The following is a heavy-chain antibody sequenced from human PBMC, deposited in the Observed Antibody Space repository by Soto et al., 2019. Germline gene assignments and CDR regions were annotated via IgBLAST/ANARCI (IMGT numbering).Heavy chain of an antibody. D-gene: IGHD6-13*01. J-gene: IGHJ4*02. CDR2: IRPYNGYT. CDR3: ARDRSTHDY. V-gene: IGHV1-18*01. Sequence: QGQLVQSGVEVKKPGASVKVSCKASGYTFTNYGISWVRQAPGQGLEWMGWIRPYNGYTDYPQNLQDRVTMTTDTSTTTAYMELRSLRFDDTAVYYCARDRSTHDYWGQGTLITVSS. CDR1: GYTFTNYG.